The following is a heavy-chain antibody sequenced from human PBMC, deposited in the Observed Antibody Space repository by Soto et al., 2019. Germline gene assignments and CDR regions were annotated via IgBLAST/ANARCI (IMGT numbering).Heavy chain of an antibody. D-gene: IGHD6-19*01. CDR3: TTENISDSGLWRLRYDFDS. CDR2: VDPEDVKT. Sequence: QVHLAQSGTEMRKPGASVKVSCKVSGSTLIELSIHWVRQAPGKGLEWMGGVDPEDVKTIYAQKFQGRVTMTEDTSNNTAYMELSSRRSEDTAVYYCTTENISDSGLWRLRYDFDSWGQGTLVTVSS. J-gene: IGHJ4*02. CDR1: GSTLIELS. V-gene: IGHV1-24*01.